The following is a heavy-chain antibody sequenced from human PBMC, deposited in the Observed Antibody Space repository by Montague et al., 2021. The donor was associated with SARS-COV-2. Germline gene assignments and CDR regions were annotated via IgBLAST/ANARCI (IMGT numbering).Heavy chain of an antibody. CDR1: GGSISSSSYY. CDR2: IYYSGST. J-gene: IGHJ5*02. Sequence: SETLSLTCTVSGGSISSSSYYWGWIRQPPGKGLEWIGSIYYSGSTYYNPSLKSRVTISVDTSKNQFSLKLSSVTAADTAVYYCAGNRRITMIVVVIGSGFGPWGQGILVTVSS. CDR3: AGNRRITMIVVVIGSGFGP. D-gene: IGHD3-22*01. V-gene: IGHV4-39*01.